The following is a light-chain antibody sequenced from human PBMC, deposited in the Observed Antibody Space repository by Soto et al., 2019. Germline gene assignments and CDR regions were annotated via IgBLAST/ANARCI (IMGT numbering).Light chain of an antibody. Sequence: LTQPRSLSVSPGQSVTISFTGTSSDVGGYNYVSWYQQHPGKAPKLMIYDVSKRPSGVPDRFSGSKSGNTASLTISGLQAEDEADYYCCSYAGSYTFVFGGGTKVTVL. V-gene: IGLV2-11*01. CDR1: SSDVGGYNY. J-gene: IGLJ2*01. CDR2: DVS. CDR3: CSYAGSYTFV.